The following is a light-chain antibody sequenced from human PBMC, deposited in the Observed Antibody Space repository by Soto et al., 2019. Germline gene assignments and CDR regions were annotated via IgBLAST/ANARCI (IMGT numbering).Light chain of an antibody. Sequence: QSALTQPASVSGSPGQSITISCTGTTSDVGGYDDVSWYQQHPGKAPKLLIFEVRNRPSGVSSRFSGSRSTNSASLTISGLQAEDEADYYCSSFTTSSTYVLGTGTKLTVL. CDR2: EVR. J-gene: IGLJ1*01. CDR3: SSFTTSSTYV. V-gene: IGLV2-14*01. CDR1: TSDVGGYDD.